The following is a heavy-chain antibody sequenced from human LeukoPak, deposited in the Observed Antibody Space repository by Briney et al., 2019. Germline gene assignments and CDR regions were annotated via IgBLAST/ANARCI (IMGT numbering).Heavy chain of an antibody. CDR3: AREGYSPFFDY. Sequence: PSETLSLTCTVSGGSISSSSYYWGWIRQPPGKGLEWIGSIYYSGSTYYNPSLKSRVTISVDTSKNQFPLKLSSVTAADTAVYYCAREGYSPFFDYWGQGTLVTVSS. D-gene: IGHD5-18*01. CDR1: GGSISSSSYY. CDR2: IYYSGST. J-gene: IGHJ4*02. V-gene: IGHV4-39*02.